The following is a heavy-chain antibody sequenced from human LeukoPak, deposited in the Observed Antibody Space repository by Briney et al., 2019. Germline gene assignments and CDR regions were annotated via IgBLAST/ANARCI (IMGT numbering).Heavy chain of an antibody. Sequence: GASVKVSCKASGYTFTSYALNWVRQAPGQGLEWMGWINTNTGNPTFAQGFTGRFVFSLDTSVSTAYLQISSLKAEDTAVYYCARDLGTPYCGGDCYSGKLDYWGQGTLVTVSS. V-gene: IGHV7-4-1*02. D-gene: IGHD2-21*02. CDR3: ARDLGTPYCGGDCYSGKLDY. J-gene: IGHJ4*02. CDR2: INTNTGNP. CDR1: GYTFTSYA.